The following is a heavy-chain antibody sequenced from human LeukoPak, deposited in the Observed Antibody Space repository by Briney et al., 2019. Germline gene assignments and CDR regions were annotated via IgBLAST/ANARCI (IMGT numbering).Heavy chain of an antibody. V-gene: IGHV1-2*02. CDR2: INPNSGGT. CDR1: GYTFTGYY. Sequence: ASVKVSCKASGYTFTGYYMHWVRQAPGQWLEWMGWINPNSGGTNYAQKFQGRVTMTRDTSISTAYMELSRLRSDDTAVYYCARVPPGRQWPKVVFQHWGQGTLVTVSS. CDR3: ARVPPGRQWPKVVFQH. D-gene: IGHD3-10*01. J-gene: IGHJ1*01.